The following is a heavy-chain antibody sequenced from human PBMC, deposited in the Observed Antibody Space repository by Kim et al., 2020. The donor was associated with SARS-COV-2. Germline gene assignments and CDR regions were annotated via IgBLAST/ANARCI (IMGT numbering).Heavy chain of an antibody. Sequence: ASVKVSCKASGYTFTSYAMNWVRQAPGQGLEWMGWINTNTGNPTYAQGFTGRFVFSLDTSVSTAYLQISSLKAEDTAVYYCARWDSITMVRGAQNYYYGMDVWGQGTTVTVSS. CDR2: INTNTGNP. J-gene: IGHJ6*02. CDR3: ARWDSITMVRGAQNYYYGMDV. CDR1: GYTFTSYA. V-gene: IGHV7-4-1*02. D-gene: IGHD3-10*01.